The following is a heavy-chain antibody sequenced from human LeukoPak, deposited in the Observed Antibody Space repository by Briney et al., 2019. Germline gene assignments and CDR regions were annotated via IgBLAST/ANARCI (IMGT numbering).Heavy chain of an antibody. V-gene: IGHV1-69*13. CDR1: GGTFSSYA. D-gene: IGHD2-2*01. J-gene: IGHJ4*02. CDR3: ARGNPPYQLLSRFDY. Sequence: SVKVSCKASGGTFSSYAISWVRQAPGQGLEGMGGIIPIFGTANYAQKFQGRLTITADESTSTAYMELSSLRSEYTAVYYCARGNPPYQLLSRFDYWGQGTLVTVSS. CDR2: IIPIFGTA.